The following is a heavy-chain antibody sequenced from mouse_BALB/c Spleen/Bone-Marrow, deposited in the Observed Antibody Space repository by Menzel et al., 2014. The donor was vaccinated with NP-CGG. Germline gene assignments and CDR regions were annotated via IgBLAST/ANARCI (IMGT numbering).Heavy chain of an antibody. CDR2: IRLKSNNYAT. CDR3: TTGFAY. Sequence: EVQRVESGGGLVQPGGSMKLSCVASGFTISNYWMNWVRQSPEKGLEWVAEIRLKSNNYATHYAESVKGRFTISRDDSKSSVYLQMNNLRAEDTGIYYCTTGFAYWGQGTLVTVSA. CDR1: GFTISNYW. J-gene: IGHJ3*01. V-gene: IGHV6-6*02.